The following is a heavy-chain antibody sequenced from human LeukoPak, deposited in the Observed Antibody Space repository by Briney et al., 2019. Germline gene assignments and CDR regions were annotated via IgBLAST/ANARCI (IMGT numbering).Heavy chain of an antibody. CDR3: AKRRGFYNGMDV. CDR1: EFIFSGYV. V-gene: IGHV3-23*01. CDR2: ISGSGADT. Sequence: GGSLRVSCAASEFIFSGYVMSWVRQAAGKGLEWVSAISGSGADTYYADFVKGRFTISRDNFKNTLYLQMNSLRVEDTAVYYCAKRRGFYNGMDVWGTGTTVTVSS. J-gene: IGHJ6*04.